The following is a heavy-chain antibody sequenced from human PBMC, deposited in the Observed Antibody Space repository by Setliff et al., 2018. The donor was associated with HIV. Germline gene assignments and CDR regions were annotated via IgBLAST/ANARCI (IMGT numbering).Heavy chain of an antibody. J-gene: IGHJ5*02. CDR2: IIPIFDTT. V-gene: IGHV1-69*13. CDR3: ARDASAPPLNWFDP. Sequence: SVKVSCKASGGTLSTYGISWVRQAPGQGLEWMGGIIPIFDTTNYAQKFRGRVTITADESTGTVYMELTSLRSEDTAVYYCARDASAPPLNWFDPWGLGTLVTVSS. CDR1: GGTLSTYG.